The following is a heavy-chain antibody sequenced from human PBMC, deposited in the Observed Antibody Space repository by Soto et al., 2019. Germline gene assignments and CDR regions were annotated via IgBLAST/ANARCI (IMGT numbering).Heavy chain of an antibody. D-gene: IGHD2-15*01. CDR1: GFTFSSYA. CDR2: ISDSGST. V-gene: IGHV3-23*01. J-gene: IGHJ6*03. CDR3: AKGGEGYCSGTSCLYHMDA. Sequence: EVQLLESGGGLVQPGGSRRLSCAASGFTFSSYAMSWVRQAPGKGLEWVSTISDSGSTYYADSVKGRFTISRDIYKNTLYVQMSSLRAKDTAVYYCAKGGEGYCSGTSCLYHMDAWGKGTTVTVSS.